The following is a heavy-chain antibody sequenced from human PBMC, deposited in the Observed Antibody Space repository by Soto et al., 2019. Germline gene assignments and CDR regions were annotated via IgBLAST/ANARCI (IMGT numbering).Heavy chain of an antibody. CDR2: IYYSGST. Sequence: PSETLSLTCTVSGGSIRSYYWSWIRQPPGKGLEWIGYIYYSGSTNYNPSLKSRVTISVDTSKNQFSLKLSSVTAADTAVYYCARAVLEYSSSRYYYYGMDVWGQGTTVTVSS. D-gene: IGHD6-6*01. CDR3: ARAVLEYSSSRYYYYGMDV. J-gene: IGHJ6*02. V-gene: IGHV4-59*01. CDR1: GGSIRSYY.